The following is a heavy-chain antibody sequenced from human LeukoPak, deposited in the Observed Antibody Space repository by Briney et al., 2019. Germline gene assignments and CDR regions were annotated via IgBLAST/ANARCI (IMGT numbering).Heavy chain of an antibody. CDR2: IYSGGST. CDR3: ARDVYYDSSGYYFH. J-gene: IGHJ4*02. CDR1: GFTVSSNY. Sequence: GGSLRLSCAASGFTVSSNYMSWVRQAPGKGLEWVSVIYSGGSTYYADSVKGRFTISRDNSKNTLYLQMNSLRAEDTDVYYCARDVYYDSSGYYFHWGQGTLVTVSS. V-gene: IGHV3-66*01. D-gene: IGHD3-22*01.